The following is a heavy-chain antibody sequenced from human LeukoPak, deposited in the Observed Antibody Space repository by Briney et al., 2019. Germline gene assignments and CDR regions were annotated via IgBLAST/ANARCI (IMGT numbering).Heavy chain of an antibody. CDR3: ARDPSSGWYGVYYYYYYMDV. D-gene: IGHD6-19*01. CDR1: GFTFGGNY. J-gene: IGHJ6*03. Sequence: GGSLRLSCVLSGFTFGGNYMSWVRQAPGRGLEWVSTIYSGGTTYYADAVKGRFIISRDNSKNTLYLQMNSLRAEDTAAYYCARDPSSGWYGVYYYYYYMDVWGKGTTVTVSS. CDR2: IYSGGTT. V-gene: IGHV3-66*01.